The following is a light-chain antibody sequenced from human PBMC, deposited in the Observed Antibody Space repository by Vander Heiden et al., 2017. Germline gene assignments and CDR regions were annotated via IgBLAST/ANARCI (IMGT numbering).Light chain of an antibody. CDR3: QHYGGSPPGFT. J-gene: IGKJ3*01. CDR1: RSVTSNY. Sequence: EIVLTQCPGTLSLSPGERATLSFRASRSVTSNYAAWYQLKPGQPPRPLFYRASTRATGAPDRVSGGGSGTDFTLTITRLEPGDFAVYYCQHYGGSPPGFTFGPGTKVDIK. CDR2: RAS. V-gene: IGKV3-20*01.